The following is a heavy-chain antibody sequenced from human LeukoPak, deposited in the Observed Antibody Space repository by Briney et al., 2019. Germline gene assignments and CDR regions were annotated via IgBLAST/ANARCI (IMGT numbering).Heavy chain of an antibody. CDR3: ARGGTPGYSTGWIDY. J-gene: IGHJ4*02. Sequence: GGSLRLSCAASGLTVSSNYMSWVRQAPGKGLEWVSVLYGAGNTYYADSVKGRFTISRDNSKNTLFLQMNSLRGEDTAVYYCARGGTPGYSTGWIDYWGQGTLVTVSS. D-gene: IGHD6-19*01. CDR2: LYGAGNT. V-gene: IGHV3-53*05. CDR1: GLTVSSNY.